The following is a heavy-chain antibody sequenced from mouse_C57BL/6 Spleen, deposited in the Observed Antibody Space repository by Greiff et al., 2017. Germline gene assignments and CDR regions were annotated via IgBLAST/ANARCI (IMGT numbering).Heavy chain of an antibody. CDR3: ARHGVYYGNYVEFFAY. V-gene: IGHV1-62-2*01. Sequence: VQLQQSGAELVKPGASVKLSCKASGYTFTEYTIHWVKQRSGQGLAWIGWFYPGSGSIKYNEKFKDKATLTADKSSSTVYMELSRLTSDDSAVYFCARHGVYYGNYVEFFAYWGQGTLVTVSA. D-gene: IGHD2-1*01. CDR2: FYPGSGSI. CDR1: GYTFTEYT. J-gene: IGHJ3*01.